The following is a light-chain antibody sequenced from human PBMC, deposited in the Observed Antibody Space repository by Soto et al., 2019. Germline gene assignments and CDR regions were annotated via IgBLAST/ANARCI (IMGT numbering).Light chain of an antibody. J-gene: IGKJ2*01. V-gene: IGKV3-20*01. Sequence: EIVLTQSPGTLSLSPGERATLSCRASQSVSSGYLAWDQQKPGQAPRLLIYSTSSRATGIPDRFSGSGSETDFTLSISRLVPEDFAVFYCQHYGTFGQGTKLEIK. CDR3: QHYGT. CDR2: STS. CDR1: QSVSSGY.